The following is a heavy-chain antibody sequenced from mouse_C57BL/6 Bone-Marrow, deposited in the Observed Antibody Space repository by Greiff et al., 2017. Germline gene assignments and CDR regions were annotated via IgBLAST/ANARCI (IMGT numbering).Heavy chain of an antibody. D-gene: IGHD2-3*01. CDR3: ARDWLLPVFAY. CDR2: IDPEDGET. CDR1: GFNIKDYY. V-gene: IGHV14-2*01. Sequence: EVKLEESGAELVKPGASVKLSCTASGFNIKDYYMHWVKQRTEQGLEWIGRIDPEDGETKYAPKFQGKATITADTSSNTAYLQLSSLTSEYTAVYYCARDWLLPVFAYWGQGTLVTVSA. J-gene: IGHJ3*01.